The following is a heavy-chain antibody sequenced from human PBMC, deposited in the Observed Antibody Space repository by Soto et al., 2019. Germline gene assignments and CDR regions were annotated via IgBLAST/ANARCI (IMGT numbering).Heavy chain of an antibody. CDR1: GGTFSSYA. Sequence: QVQLVQSGAEVKKPGSSVKVSCKASGGTFSSYAISWVRQAPGQGLEWMGGIIPIFGTANYAQKFQGRVTITADESTSRAYMELSSLRSEDTAVYYCARVEDSGWGKNDAFDIWGQGTMVTVSS. J-gene: IGHJ3*02. D-gene: IGHD6-19*01. CDR3: ARVEDSGWGKNDAFDI. V-gene: IGHV1-69*01. CDR2: IIPIFGTA.